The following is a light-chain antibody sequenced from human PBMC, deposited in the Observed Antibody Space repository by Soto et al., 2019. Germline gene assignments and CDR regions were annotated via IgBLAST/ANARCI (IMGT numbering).Light chain of an antibody. CDR3: EAWDDSLNGLYV. CDR1: SANIGSNT. Sequence: QSVLTQPPSASGTPGQRVTISCSVGSANIGSNTVNWYQQLPGTAPKLLIYSNNQRPSGVPDRFSGSKSGTSASLAISGLQSEDEADYYCEAWDDSLNGLYVFGTGTKVTVL. CDR2: SNN. J-gene: IGLJ1*01. V-gene: IGLV1-44*01.